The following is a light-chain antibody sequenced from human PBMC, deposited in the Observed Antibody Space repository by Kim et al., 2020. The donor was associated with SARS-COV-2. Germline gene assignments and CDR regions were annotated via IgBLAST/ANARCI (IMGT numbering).Light chain of an antibody. CDR1: KLGDKY. CDR2: QDS. V-gene: IGLV3-1*01. J-gene: IGLJ3*02. Sequence: SYELTQPPSVSVSPGQTASITCSGDKLGDKYACWYQQKPGQSPVLVIHQDSKRPSGIPERFSGSNSGNTATLTISGTQAMDEADYYCQAWDSSLRVFGGGTKLTVL. CDR3: QAWDSSLRV.